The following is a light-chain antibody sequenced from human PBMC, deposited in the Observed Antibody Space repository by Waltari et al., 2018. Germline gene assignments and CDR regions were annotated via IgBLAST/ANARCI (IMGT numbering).Light chain of an antibody. CDR3: ISYTSSGTYV. CDR2: DVT. V-gene: IGLV2-14*01. CDR1: SSDVGGSNY. J-gene: IGLJ1*01. Sequence: QSALTQPASVSGSPGQSIAFSCPGTSSDVGGSNYVSWYQPHPGKAPKLMIYDVTKRPSGISNRFSGSKSGYTASLTISGLQAEDEADYYCISYTSSGTYVFGTGTKVTVL.